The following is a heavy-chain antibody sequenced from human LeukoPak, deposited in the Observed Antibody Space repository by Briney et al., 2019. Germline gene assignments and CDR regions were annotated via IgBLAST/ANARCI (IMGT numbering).Heavy chain of an antibody. Sequence: GGSLRLSCAASGFTFSSYGMHWVRQAPGKGLEWVAFIRYDGSNKYYADSVKGRFTISRDNSKNTLYLQMNSLRAEDTAVYYCASYRGSTSRIGYFDYWGQGTLVTVSS. CDR1: GFTFSSYG. CDR2: IRYDGSNK. V-gene: IGHV3-30*02. CDR3: ASYRGSTSRIGYFDY. D-gene: IGHD2-2*01. J-gene: IGHJ4*02.